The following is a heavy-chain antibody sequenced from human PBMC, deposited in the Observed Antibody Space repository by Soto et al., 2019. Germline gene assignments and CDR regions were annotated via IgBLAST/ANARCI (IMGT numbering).Heavy chain of an antibody. V-gene: IGHV3-53*01. CDR3: ARYIPGVRYYGMDV. D-gene: IGHD2-2*01. CDR1: DFAFTKY. Sequence: GGSLRLSCAASDFAFTKYMSWVRQAPGKGLEWVSVIYSGGSTFYADSVKGRFTISRDNSGNTLFLEMYSLRAEDTAVYYCARYIPGVRYYGMDVWGQGTTVTVSS. J-gene: IGHJ6*02. CDR2: IYSGGST.